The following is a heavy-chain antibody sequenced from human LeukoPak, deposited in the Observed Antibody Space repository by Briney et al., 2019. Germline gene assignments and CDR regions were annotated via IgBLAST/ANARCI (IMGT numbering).Heavy chain of an antibody. CDR3: AREEARLIDDAFDI. D-gene: IGHD6-25*01. CDR1: GGSISSSNW. Sequence: SETLSLTCAVSGGSISSSNWWSWVRQPPGKGLEWIGEIYHSGSTNYNPSLKSRVTISVDKSKNQFSLKLSSVTAADTAVYYCAREEARLIDDAFDIWGQGTMVTVSS. V-gene: IGHV4-4*02. CDR2: IYHSGST. J-gene: IGHJ3*02.